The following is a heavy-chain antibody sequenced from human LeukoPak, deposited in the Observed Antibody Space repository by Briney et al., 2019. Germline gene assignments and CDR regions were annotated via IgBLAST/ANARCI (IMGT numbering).Heavy chain of an antibody. CDR2: IYSSGSGST. V-gene: IGHV4-4*09. J-gene: IGHJ5*02. CDR1: GGSISVSY. Sequence: SETLSLTCTVSGGSISVSYWSWIRQSPGKGLEWIAYIYSSGSGSTNYNPSLKSRVTISVDTSKNQFSLKLSSVTAADTAVYYCARGPAGTMVWWFDPWGQGTLVTVSS. D-gene: IGHD6-13*01. CDR3: ARGPAGTMVWWFDP.